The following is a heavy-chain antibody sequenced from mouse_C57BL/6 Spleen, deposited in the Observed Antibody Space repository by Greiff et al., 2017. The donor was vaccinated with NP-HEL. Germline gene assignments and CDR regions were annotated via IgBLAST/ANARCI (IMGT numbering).Heavy chain of an antibody. Sequence: QVQLQQSGAELVRPGASVKLSCKASGYTFTDYYINWVKQRPGQGLEWIARIYPGSGNTYYNEKFKGKATLTAEKSSSTAYLQLSSLTSEDSAVYFCARDRYYGTPAWFAYWGQGTLVTVSA. V-gene: IGHV1-76*01. J-gene: IGHJ3*01. CDR1: GYTFTDYY. CDR3: ARDRYYGTPAWFAY. CDR2: IYPGSGNT. D-gene: IGHD1-1*01.